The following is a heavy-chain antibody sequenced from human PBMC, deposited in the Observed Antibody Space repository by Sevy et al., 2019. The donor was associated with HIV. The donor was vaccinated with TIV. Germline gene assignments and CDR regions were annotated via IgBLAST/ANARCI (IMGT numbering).Heavy chain of an antibody. CDR1: GYTFTNYY. Sequence: ASVKVSCKASGYTFTNYYMHSVRQAPGQGLEWMGIINPSGGSTTYAQRFQGRVTVTRDTSTTTVYMELSSLRSEDTAVYYCARGNYPITAFDYWGQGALVTVSS. CDR2: INPSGGST. CDR3: ARGNYPITAFDY. V-gene: IGHV1-46*03. J-gene: IGHJ4*02. D-gene: IGHD1-7*01.